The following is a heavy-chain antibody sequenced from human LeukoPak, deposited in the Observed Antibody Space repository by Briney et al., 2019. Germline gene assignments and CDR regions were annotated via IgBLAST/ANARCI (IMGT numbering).Heavy chain of an antibody. J-gene: IGHJ6*02. CDR2: IKQDGSEK. D-gene: IGHD6-13*01. V-gene: IGHV3-7*02. CDR3: ARHFGGSSWDLGYYYYGMDV. CDR1: GFTFSSYW. Sequence: GGSLRLSCAASGFTFSSYWMSWVRQAPGKGLEWVANIKQDGSEKYYVDSVKGRFTISRDNAKNSLYLQMNSLRAEDTAVYYCARHFGGSSWDLGYYYYGMDVWGQGTTVTVSS.